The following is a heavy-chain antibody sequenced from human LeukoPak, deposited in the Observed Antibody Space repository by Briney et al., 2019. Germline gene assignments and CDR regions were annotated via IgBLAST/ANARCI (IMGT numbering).Heavy chain of an antibody. CDR2: ISWNSGNI. J-gene: IGHJ4*02. CDR1: GFTFDDYA. V-gene: IGHV3-9*01. D-gene: IGHD6-19*01. Sequence: GRSLRLSCAASGFTFDDYAMHWVRQAPGKGLEWVSGISWNSGNIGYADSVKGRFTISRDNAKNSLYLQMNSLRAEDTALYYYAKGIAVAGGRFDYWGQGTLVTVSS. CDR3: AKGIAVAGGRFDY.